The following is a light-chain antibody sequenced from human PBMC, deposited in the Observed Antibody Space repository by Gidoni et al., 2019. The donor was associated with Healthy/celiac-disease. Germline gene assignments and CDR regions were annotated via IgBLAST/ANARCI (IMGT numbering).Light chain of an antibody. V-gene: IGKV3-11*01. CDR3: QQRSNWFT. CDR2: DAS. CDR1: HSVSSY. Sequence: EIVFTQPPATLSFAPGERATPSCSASHSVSSYLAWYQQKPGQAPRLLIYDASNRATGIPARCSGSGSGTDFTLTSSRLEPEDFAVYYCQQRSNWFTFGPGTKVEIK. J-gene: IGKJ3*01.